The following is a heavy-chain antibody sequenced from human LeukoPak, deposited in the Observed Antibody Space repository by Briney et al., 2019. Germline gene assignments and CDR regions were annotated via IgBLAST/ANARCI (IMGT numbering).Heavy chain of an antibody. Sequence: GGSLRLSCVASGFRFDDHGMNWVRQAPGKGLEWVSGMNWNGGTTGYVDSVQGRFTISRDNAKNSLFLQMNSLRDEDTALYHCARGRSYGSFDYWGQGILVTVSS. D-gene: IGHD5-18*01. CDR1: GFRFDDHG. CDR2: MNWNGGTT. CDR3: ARGRSYGSFDY. V-gene: IGHV3-20*01. J-gene: IGHJ4*02.